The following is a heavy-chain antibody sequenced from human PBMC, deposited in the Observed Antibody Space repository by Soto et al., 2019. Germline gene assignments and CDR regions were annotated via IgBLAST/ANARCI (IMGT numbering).Heavy chain of an antibody. Sequence: QVPLVQSGPEAKKPGASVRVSCKASGYAFTNCGITWVRLAPGQGLEWLGWISAYNGDTNYAEKFQDRVTMTTDTSTSTAYMELRSLRPDDTAVYFCARDIISTTLFLDYWGQGTQVTVSS. V-gene: IGHV1-18*04. CDR1: GYAFTNCG. CDR2: ISAYNGDT. J-gene: IGHJ4*02. D-gene: IGHD3-3*02. CDR3: ARDIISTTLFLDY.